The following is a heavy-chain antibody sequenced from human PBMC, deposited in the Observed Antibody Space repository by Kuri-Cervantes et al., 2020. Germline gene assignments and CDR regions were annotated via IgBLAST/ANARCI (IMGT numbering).Heavy chain of an antibody. CDR3: ARPPIGVIVGATNNFDY. D-gene: IGHD1-26*01. J-gene: IGHJ4*02. CDR1: GFTFSDYY. V-gene: IGHV3-11*01. CDR2: ISSSGSTI. Sequence: GGSLRLSCAAPGFTFSDYYMSWIRQAPGKGLEWVSYISSSGSTIYYADSVKGRFTISRDNAKNSLYLQMNGLRAEDTAVYYCARPPIGVIVGATNNFDYWGQGTLVTVSS.